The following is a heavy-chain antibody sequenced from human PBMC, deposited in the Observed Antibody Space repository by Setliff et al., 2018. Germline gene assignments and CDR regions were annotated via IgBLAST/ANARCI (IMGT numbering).Heavy chain of an antibody. V-gene: IGHV1-2*02. Sequence: ASVKVSCKASGYTLSNSILSWVRQAPGQGLEWMGWINPNSGGANYAQKFQGRVTMTRDTSTSTLYMELSSLISEDTAVYYCARAGSAAAGRKGVFEYWGQGSLVTVSS. CDR1: GYTLSNSI. D-gene: IGHD6-13*01. CDR3: ARAGSAAAGRKGVFEY. J-gene: IGHJ4*02. CDR2: INPNSGGA.